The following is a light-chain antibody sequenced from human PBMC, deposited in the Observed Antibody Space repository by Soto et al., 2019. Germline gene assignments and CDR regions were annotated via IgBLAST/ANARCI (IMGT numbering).Light chain of an antibody. CDR3: SSYAGSNNHVV. CDR1: SSDVGGYNY. Sequence: QSALTQPPSASGSPGQSVTISCTGTSSDVGGYNYVSWYQQHPGKAPKLMIYEVNKRPSGVPDRFSGSKSGYTASLTVSGLQAEDEADYYCSSYAGSNNHVVFGGGTKVTVL. J-gene: IGLJ2*01. CDR2: EVN. V-gene: IGLV2-8*01.